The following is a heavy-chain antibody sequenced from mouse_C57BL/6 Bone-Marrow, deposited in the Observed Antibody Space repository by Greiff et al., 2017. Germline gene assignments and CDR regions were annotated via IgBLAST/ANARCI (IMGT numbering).Heavy chain of an antibody. D-gene: IGHD2-1*01. CDR1: GFTFSSYA. CDR2: ISAGGSYT. CDR3: ARDRGNPAWFAY. Sequence: DVQLVESGGGLVKPGGSLKLSCAASGFTFSSYAMSWVRQTPEKRLEWVATISAGGSYTYYPDNVKGRFTISRDNAKNNLYLQMSHLKSEDTAMYYCARDRGNPAWFAYWGQGTLVTVSA. J-gene: IGHJ3*01. V-gene: IGHV5-4*01.